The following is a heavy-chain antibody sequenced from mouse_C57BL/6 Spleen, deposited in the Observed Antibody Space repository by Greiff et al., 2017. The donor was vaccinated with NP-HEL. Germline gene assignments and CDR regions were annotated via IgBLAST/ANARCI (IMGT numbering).Heavy chain of an antibody. V-gene: IGHV5-16*01. J-gene: IGHJ4*01. CDR3: ARDSGYDAMDY. CDR1: GFTFSDYY. D-gene: IGHD1-1*02. Sequence: EVQRVESEGGLVQPGSSMKLSCTASGFTFSDYYMAWVRQVPEKGLEWVANINYDGSSTYYLDSLKSRFIISRDNAKNILYLQMSSLKSEDTATYYCARDSGYDAMDYWGQGTSVTVSS. CDR2: INYDGSST.